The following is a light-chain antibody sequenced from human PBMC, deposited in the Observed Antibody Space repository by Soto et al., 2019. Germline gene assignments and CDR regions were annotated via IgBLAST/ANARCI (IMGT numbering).Light chain of an antibody. CDR2: DNN. CDR3: GTWDSSLSAVV. CDR1: SSNIGNNY. J-gene: IGLJ2*01. V-gene: IGLV1-51*01. Sequence: QPVLTQPPSVSAAPGQKVTISCSGSSSNIGNNYVSWYQQLPGTAPKLLIYDNNKRPSGIPDRFSGSKSGTSATLGITGLQTGDEADDYCGTWDSSLSAVVFGGGTKVTVL.